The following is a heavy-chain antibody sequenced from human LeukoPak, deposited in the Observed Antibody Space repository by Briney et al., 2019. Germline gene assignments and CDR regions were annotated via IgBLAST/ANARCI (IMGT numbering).Heavy chain of an antibody. CDR1: GGSTSSGSYY. CDR3: ARGPLWLTFDY. D-gene: IGHD3-22*01. V-gene: IGHV4-39*07. Sequence: PSETLSLTCTVSGGSTSSGSYYWSWIRQPPGKGLEWIGSMYHSGTTYYNPSLKSRVTISVDTSKNQFSLKLSFVTAADTAVYYCARGPLWLTFDYWGQGTLVTVSS. CDR2: MYHSGTT. J-gene: IGHJ4*02.